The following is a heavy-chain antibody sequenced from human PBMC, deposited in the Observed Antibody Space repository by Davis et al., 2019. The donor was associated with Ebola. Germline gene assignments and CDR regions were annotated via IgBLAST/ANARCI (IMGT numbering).Heavy chain of an antibody. CDR1: GYSFTSYW. D-gene: IGHD3-10*01. CDR2: IYPGDSDT. Sequence: PGGSLRLSCKGSGYSFTSYWIGWVRQMPGKGLEWMGIIYPGDSDTRYSPSVQGQVTISADKSISTAYLQWSSLKASDTAMYYCARYGADYYGSGSADYWGQGTLVTVSS. CDR3: ARYGADYYGSGSADY. V-gene: IGHV5-51*01. J-gene: IGHJ4*02.